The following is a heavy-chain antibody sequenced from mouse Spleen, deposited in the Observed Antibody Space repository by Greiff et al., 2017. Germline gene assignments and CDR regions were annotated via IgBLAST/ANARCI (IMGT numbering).Heavy chain of an antibody. D-gene: IGHD2-4*01. CDR3: ARPGDYDPYYFDY. CDR1: GYAFSSSW. J-gene: IGHJ2*01. CDR2: IYPGDGDT. V-gene: IGHV1-82*01. Sequence: LPESGPELVKPGASVKISCKASGYAFSSSWMNWVKQRPGKGLEWIGRIYPGDGDTNYNGKFKGKATLTADKSSSTAYMQLSSLTSEDSAVYFCARPGDYDPYYFDYWGQGTTLTVSS.